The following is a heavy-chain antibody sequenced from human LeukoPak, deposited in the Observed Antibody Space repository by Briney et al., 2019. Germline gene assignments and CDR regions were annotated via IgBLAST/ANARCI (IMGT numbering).Heavy chain of an antibody. CDR2: ISSSSSTI. D-gene: IGHD6-19*01. CDR1: GFTFSSYS. J-gene: IGHJ4*02. V-gene: IGHV3-48*04. Sequence: GGPLRLSCAASGFTFSSYSMNWVRQAPGKGLEWVSYISSSSSTIYYADSVKGRFTISRDNAKNSLYLQMNSLRAEDTAVYYCARDFIAVAGTGDYWGQGTLVTVSS. CDR3: ARDFIAVAGTGDY.